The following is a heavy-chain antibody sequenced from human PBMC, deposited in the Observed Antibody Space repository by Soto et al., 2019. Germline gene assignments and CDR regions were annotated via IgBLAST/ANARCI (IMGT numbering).Heavy chain of an antibody. CDR2: ISGSGGNI. D-gene: IGHD6-19*01. CDR3: AKPASGWYPKLMNGMDV. V-gene: IGHV3-23*01. Sequence: DVKLLESGGGLVQPGGSLRLSCVVSGFTFSSYAMSWVRQAPGKGLEWVSSISGSGGNIYYADSVKGRFTISRDNSKNRLHLQMNSLRAEDTAVYYCAKPASGWYPKLMNGMDVWGQGTTVTVPS. CDR1: GFTFSSYA. J-gene: IGHJ6*02.